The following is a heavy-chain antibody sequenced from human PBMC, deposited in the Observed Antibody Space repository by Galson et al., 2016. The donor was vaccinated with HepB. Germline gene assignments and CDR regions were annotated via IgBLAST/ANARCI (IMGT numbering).Heavy chain of an antibody. CDR3: ARDRIPVTGTDYFDY. V-gene: IGHV3-30*03. J-gene: IGHJ4*02. CDR2: ITYDGRNR. CDR1: GFSFTNYT. D-gene: IGHD6-19*01. Sequence: SLRLSCAASGFSFTNYTMHWVRQAPGKGLEWVSVITYDGRNRFYADSVKGRFTIARDNSKSTLFLQMNSLRAEDTAVYYCARDRIPVTGTDYFDYRGQGARVTVSS.